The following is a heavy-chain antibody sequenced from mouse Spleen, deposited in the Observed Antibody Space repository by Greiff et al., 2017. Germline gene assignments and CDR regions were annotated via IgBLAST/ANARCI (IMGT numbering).Heavy chain of an antibody. CDR1: GFTFSDAW. V-gene: IGHV6-6*01. Sequence: EVKLVESGGGLVQPGGSMKLSCAASGFTFSDAWMDWVRQSPEKGLEWVAEIRNKANNHATYYAESVKGRFTISRDDSKSSVYLQMNSLRAEDTGIYYCTRGRREGYFDYWGQGTTLTVSS. CDR3: TRGRREGYFDY. D-gene: IGHD2-12*01. J-gene: IGHJ2*01. CDR2: IRNKANNHAT.